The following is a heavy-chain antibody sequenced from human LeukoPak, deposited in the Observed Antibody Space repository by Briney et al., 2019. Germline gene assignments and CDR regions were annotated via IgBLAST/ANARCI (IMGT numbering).Heavy chain of an antibody. CDR1: GFTFSDYY. Sequence: GGSLRLSCAASGFTFSDYYMSWLRQAPGKGLEWVAYICDSGRTVYYADSVKGRFTISRDKAKNSVYLQMNNLRAEDTAVYYCARDRLGDYDHSGYYDKWGQGTLVTVSS. CDR2: ICDSGRTV. D-gene: IGHD3-22*01. J-gene: IGHJ4*02. CDR3: ARDRLGDYDHSGYYDK. V-gene: IGHV3-11*01.